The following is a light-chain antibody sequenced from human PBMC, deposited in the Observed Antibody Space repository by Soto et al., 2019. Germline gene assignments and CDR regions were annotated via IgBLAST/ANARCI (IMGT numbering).Light chain of an antibody. CDR1: QSVSSSY. CDR2: GAS. Sequence: EIVLTQSPGTLSLSPGERATLSCRASQSVSSSYLAWYQQKPGQSPRLLIYGASSRAPGIPDRFSGSGSGTDFTLTISRLEPADVAVYYCQQYGSSLTTFGQGTKVDIK. V-gene: IGKV3-20*01. CDR3: QQYGSSLTT. J-gene: IGKJ1*01.